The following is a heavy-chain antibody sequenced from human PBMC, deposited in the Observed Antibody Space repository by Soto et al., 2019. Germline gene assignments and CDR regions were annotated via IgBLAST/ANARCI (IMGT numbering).Heavy chain of an antibody. CDR2: IYYSGST. CDR1: GDSISSYY. V-gene: IGHV4-59*01. CDR3: AKLGPYDSESYSFRYNWIDP. J-gene: IGHJ5*02. Sequence: SETLSLTCTVSGDSISSYYWSWIRQPPGKGLEWIGYIYYSGSTNYNPSLKSRVTISIDTSKNQFSLKLSSVTAADTAVYHCAKLGPYDSESYSFRYNWIDPWGQGTLVTVSS. D-gene: IGHD3-10*01.